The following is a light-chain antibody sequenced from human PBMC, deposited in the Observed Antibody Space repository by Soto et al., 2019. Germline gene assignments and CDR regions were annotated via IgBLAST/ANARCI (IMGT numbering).Light chain of an antibody. Sequence: QSVLTQPASVSGSPGQSITISCTGTSSDVGAYTSVSWYQHHPGKAPKVIIYEVNKRPSGISNRFSGSKSVNTASLTISGLQPDDEAHYYCSSYTSDNRDYVFGTGTKVTVL. V-gene: IGLV2-14*01. CDR3: SSYTSDNRDYV. CDR1: SSDVGAYTS. J-gene: IGLJ1*01. CDR2: EVN.